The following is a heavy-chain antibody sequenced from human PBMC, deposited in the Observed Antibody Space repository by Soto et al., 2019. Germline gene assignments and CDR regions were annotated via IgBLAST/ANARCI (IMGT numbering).Heavy chain of an antibody. V-gene: IGHV4-59*01. CDR1: GGSISSYY. CDR2: ISYIGST. J-gene: IGHJ6*02. Sequence: SETLSLTCTVSGGSISSYYWSWIRQPPGKGLEWIGYISYIGSTNYNPSLKSRVTISVDTSKNQFSLKLSSVTAADTAVYYCAREGLITGTTYYYYGMDVWGQGTTVTVSS. CDR3: AREGLITGTTYYYYGMDV. D-gene: IGHD1-7*01.